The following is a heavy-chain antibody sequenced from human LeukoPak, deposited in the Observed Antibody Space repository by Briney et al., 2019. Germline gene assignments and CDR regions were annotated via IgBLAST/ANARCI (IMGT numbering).Heavy chain of an antibody. D-gene: IGHD2-2*02. CDR1: GFTFSSYA. CDR3: ARERGYIVVVPAAIYGMDV. Sequence: GGSLRLSCAASGFTFSSYAMHWVRQAPGKGLEWVAVISYDGSNKYYADSVKGRFTISRDNSKNTLYLRMNSLRAEDTAVYYCARERGYIVVVPAAIYGMDVWGQGTTVTVSS. V-gene: IGHV3-30-3*01. J-gene: IGHJ6*02. CDR2: ISYDGSNK.